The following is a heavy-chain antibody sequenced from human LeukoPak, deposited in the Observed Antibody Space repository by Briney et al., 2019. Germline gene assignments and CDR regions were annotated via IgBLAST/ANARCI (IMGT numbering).Heavy chain of an antibody. CDR2: IIPILGIA. Sequence: SVKVSCKASGGTFSSYAIIWVRQAPGQGLEWMGRIIPILGIANYAQKFQGRVTITADKSTSTAYMELRSLRSDDTAVYYCARGYGDYGAFDIWGQGTMVTVSS. CDR1: GGTFSSYA. CDR3: ARGYGDYGAFDI. V-gene: IGHV1-69*04. J-gene: IGHJ3*02. D-gene: IGHD4-17*01.